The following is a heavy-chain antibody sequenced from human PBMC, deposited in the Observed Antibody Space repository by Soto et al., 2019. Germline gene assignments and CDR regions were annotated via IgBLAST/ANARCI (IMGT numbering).Heavy chain of an antibody. Sequence: QVKLVESGGGVVQPGRSLRLSCAASGFTFSTYALHWVRQAPGEGLEWVALISYDGSNKNYKDSVKGRFTVSRDTSKRTLYLQMNSLRAEDTAVYYCARVSRGVVGRGAFDLWGQGTTVTVSS. J-gene: IGHJ3*01. V-gene: IGHV3-30-3*01. CDR2: ISYDGSNK. CDR1: GFTFSTYA. D-gene: IGHD3-10*01. CDR3: ARVSRGVVGRGAFDL.